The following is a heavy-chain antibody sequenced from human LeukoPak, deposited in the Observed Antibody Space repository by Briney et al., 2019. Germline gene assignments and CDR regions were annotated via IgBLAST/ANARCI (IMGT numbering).Heavy chain of an antibody. CDR2: IYYTGST. J-gene: IGHJ3*02. V-gene: IGHV4-59*08. Sequence: SETLSLTCLVSGGSISNNYWSWIRQPTGKGLEWIGYIYYTGSTSYNPHLKSRVSISVDTSKNQFSLSLTSVTAADTAVYYCAKYRPSGSVWVGFDIWGQGTMVTVSS. CDR3: AKYRPSGSVWVGFDI. D-gene: IGHD3-16*01. CDR1: GGSISNNY.